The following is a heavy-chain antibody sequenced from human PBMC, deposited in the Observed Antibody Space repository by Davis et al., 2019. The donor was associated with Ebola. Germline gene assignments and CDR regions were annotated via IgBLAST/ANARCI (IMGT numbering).Heavy chain of an antibody. Sequence: MPGGSLRLSCTVSGGSISTYYWSWIRQPPGKGLEWIGYIYWNGYIYSSETTNNNPSLKSRVTISVDTSKNQFSLKLSSVTAADTAVYYCAREGSPYAFDIWGQGTMVTVSS. CDR1: GGSISTYY. V-gene: IGHV4-4*08. CDR3: AREGSPYAFDI. CDR2: IYWNGYIYSSETT. J-gene: IGHJ3*02.